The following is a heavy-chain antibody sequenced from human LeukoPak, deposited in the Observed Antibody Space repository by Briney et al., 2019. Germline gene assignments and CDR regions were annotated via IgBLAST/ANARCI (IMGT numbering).Heavy chain of an antibody. Sequence: GGSLRLSCTASGFTFGDYVMSWVRQASGKGLEWVAFVRSKAYGGTTEYAASVKGRFTISRDDSKSIAYLQMNSLKTEDTAVYYCTRRITMVRGADGWFDPWGQGTLVTVSS. V-gene: IGHV3-49*04. CDR2: VRSKAYGGTT. D-gene: IGHD3-10*01. CDR3: TRRITMVRGADGWFDP. J-gene: IGHJ5*02. CDR1: GFTFGDYV.